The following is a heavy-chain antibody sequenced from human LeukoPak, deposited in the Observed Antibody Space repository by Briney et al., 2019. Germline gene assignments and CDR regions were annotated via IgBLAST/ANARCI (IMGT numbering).Heavy chain of an antibody. CDR1: GGSISSSSYY. Sequence: SETLSLTCTVSGGSISSSSYYWGWIRQPPGKGLEWIGSIYYSGSTYHNPSLKSRVTISVDTSKNQFSLKLSSVTAADTAVYYCARVAASHYYMDVWGKGTTVTVSS. V-gene: IGHV4-39*07. CDR2: IYYSGST. D-gene: IGHD6-13*01. CDR3: ARVAASHYYMDV. J-gene: IGHJ6*03.